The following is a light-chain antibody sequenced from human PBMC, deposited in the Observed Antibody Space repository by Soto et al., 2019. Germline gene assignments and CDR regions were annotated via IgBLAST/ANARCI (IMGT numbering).Light chain of an antibody. J-gene: IGKJ5*01. V-gene: IGKV3-15*01. CDR3: QQYYDWPIT. Sequence: EIVMTQSPATLSVSPGERATLSCRASQSVSSNLAWYQQKPGQAPRLLIYGASTRATGIPARFSGSGSGTEFTLTISSLQSEDFAVYYCQQYYDWPITFGQGTLLEI. CDR2: GAS. CDR1: QSVSSN.